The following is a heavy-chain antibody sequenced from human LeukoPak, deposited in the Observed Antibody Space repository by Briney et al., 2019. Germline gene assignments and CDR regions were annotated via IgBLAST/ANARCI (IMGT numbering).Heavy chain of an antibody. CDR3: ARVWGNIRSPYYFDY. V-gene: IGHV4-39*01. CDR2: LSYSGST. J-gene: IGHJ4*02. D-gene: IGHD3-16*01. Sequence: PSETLSLTCTVSSASISSSGHYWAWIRQPPGGGLDYIGTLSYSGSTYYNPSLKSRVTISVDTSKNQFFLKLNSVTAADTAVYYCARVWGNIRSPYYFDYWGQGTLVTVSS. CDR1: SASISSSGHY.